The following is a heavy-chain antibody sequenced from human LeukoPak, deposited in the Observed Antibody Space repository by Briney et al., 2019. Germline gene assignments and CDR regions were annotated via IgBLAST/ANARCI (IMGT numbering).Heavy chain of an antibody. Sequence: GGSLRLTCAASAFTFSSYWMGWVRQAPGKGLEWVAKIKQDGSEKYYVDSVKGRFTISRDNAKNLLYLQMNSLRAEDTAVYYCARDTDYAFDVWGQGTMVTVSS. CDR3: ARDTDYAFDV. CDR2: IKQDGSEK. CDR1: AFTFSSYW. V-gene: IGHV3-7*01. J-gene: IGHJ3*01.